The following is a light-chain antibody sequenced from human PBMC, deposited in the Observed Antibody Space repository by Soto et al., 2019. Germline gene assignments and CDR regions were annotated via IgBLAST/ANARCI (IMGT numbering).Light chain of an antibody. CDR3: QKYNSAPPELT. CDR1: QGISNY. CDR2: AAS. Sequence: DIQMTQSPSSLSASVGDRVTITCRAGQGISNYLAWYQQKPGKVPKLLIYAASTLQSGVPSRFSGSGSGTDFTLTISSLQPEDVATYCCQKYNSAPPELTFGGGTKVEIK. V-gene: IGKV1-27*01. J-gene: IGKJ4*01.